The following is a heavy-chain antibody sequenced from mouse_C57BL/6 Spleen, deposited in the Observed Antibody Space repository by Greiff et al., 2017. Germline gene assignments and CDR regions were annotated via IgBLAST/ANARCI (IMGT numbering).Heavy chain of an antibody. V-gene: IGHV1-53*01. CDR3: ARGGDMDD. J-gene: IGHJ2*01. CDR2: INPSNGGP. CDR1: TFTSYW. Sequence: QVQLQQPGTELVKPGASVKLSYTFTSYWLPWVKQRPGQGLEWIGNINPSNGGPNYNEQFKSKATLTVDKSSSTAYMQLGGQTSEDAAVYDSARGGDMDDWGQGTTLTVSS. D-gene: IGHD2-13*01.